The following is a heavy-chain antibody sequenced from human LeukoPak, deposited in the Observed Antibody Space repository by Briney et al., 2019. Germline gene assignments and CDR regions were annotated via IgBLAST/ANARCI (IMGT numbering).Heavy chain of an antibody. V-gene: IGHV3-23*01. CDR1: GFTFNSDA. J-gene: IGHJ4*02. Sequence: GSLRLSCTASGFTFNSDAMNWVRQAPGKGLEWVATISGSGGSTYYTDSVKGRFTISRDNFKNMVFLQMNSLKAEDTATYYCAKDFYDFWSGFDYWGQGTLVTVSS. D-gene: IGHD3-3*01. CDR3: AKDFYDFWSGFDY. CDR2: ISGSGGST.